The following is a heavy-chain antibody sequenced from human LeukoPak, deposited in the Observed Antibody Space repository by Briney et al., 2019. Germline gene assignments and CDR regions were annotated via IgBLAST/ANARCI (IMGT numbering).Heavy chain of an antibody. CDR3: AKAPTRLLWFGDLSPFDY. D-gene: IGHD3-10*01. J-gene: IGHJ4*02. V-gene: IGHV3-23*01. CDR1: GFTFSSYA. CDR2: ISGSGGST. Sequence: PGGSLRLSCAASGFTFSSYAMSWVRQAPGKGLEWVSAISGSGGSTYYADSVKGRFTISRDNSKNTLYLQMNSLGAEDTAVYYCAKAPTRLLWFGDLSPFDYWGQGTLVTVSS.